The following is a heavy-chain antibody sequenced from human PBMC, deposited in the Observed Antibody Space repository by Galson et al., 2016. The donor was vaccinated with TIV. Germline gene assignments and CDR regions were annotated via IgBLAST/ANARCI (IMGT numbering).Heavy chain of an antibody. V-gene: IGHV3-9*01. D-gene: IGHD5-18*01. Sequence: SLRLSCAASGFTFDDHGMQWVRKAPGRGLEWVSGISSNNVSRGYAASVKGRFTVSRDNAENSLYLQMNTLRGEDTALYYCAKARGYGYGSPRDYYYGMDVWGPGTTVTVSS. J-gene: IGHJ6*02. CDR2: ISSNNVSR. CDR3: AKARGYGYGSPRDYYYGMDV. CDR1: GFTFDDHG.